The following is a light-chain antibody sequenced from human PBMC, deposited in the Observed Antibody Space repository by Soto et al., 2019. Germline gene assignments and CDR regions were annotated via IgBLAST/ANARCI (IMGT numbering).Light chain of an antibody. Sequence: EIVMTQSPATLSVSPGERATLSCRASQSVSNKLAWYQLKPGQAPRVLIYDTSTRAAGIPARFSGSGSGTDFTLTISSLQSEDFAVYYCQQYNTWRSITFGQGTRLESK. J-gene: IGKJ5*01. CDR1: QSVSNK. CDR2: DTS. V-gene: IGKV3-15*01. CDR3: QQYNTWRSIT.